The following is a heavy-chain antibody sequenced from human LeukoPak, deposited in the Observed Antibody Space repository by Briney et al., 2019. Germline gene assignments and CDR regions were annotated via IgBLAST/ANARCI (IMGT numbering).Heavy chain of an antibody. CDR2: ISYSTSYI. CDR3: ATVDTEHYFDY. V-gene: IGHV3-21*01. J-gene: IGHJ4*02. D-gene: IGHD5-18*01. Sequence: GGSLRLSCAASGFTFSNYPMNWVRQAPGKGLEWVSSISYSTSYIYYADSVKGRFTISRDNAKNSLYLQMNSLRAEDTAVYYCATVDTEHYFDYWGQGTLVTVSS. CDR1: GFTFSNYP.